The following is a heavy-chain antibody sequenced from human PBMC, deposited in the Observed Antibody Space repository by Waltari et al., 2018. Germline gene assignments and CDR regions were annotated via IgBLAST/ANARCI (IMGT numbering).Heavy chain of an antibody. Sequence: EVQLLESGGGVVQPGGSLRRSCAASGFTFSGYAMSWVRQAPGKGLEWVSAISGSGGSTYYEDSVKGRFTISRDNSKNTLYLQMNSLRAEDTAVYYCAKDSTFYDFWSGYPEPDYWGQGTLVTVSS. CDR2: ISGSGGST. J-gene: IGHJ4*02. V-gene: IGHV3-23*01. D-gene: IGHD3-3*01. CDR1: GFTFSGYA. CDR3: AKDSTFYDFWSGYPEPDY.